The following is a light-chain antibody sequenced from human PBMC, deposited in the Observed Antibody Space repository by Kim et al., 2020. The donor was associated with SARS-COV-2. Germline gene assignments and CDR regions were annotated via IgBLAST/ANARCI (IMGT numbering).Light chain of an antibody. J-gene: IGLJ2*01. CDR3: SSYAGSNNLV. Sequence: GQSVHISCTRTTSDVGGYTYVSWYQQHPGQAPKLMIYEVSKRPSGVPDRFSGSKSGNTASLTVSGLQAEDEADYYCSSYAGSNNLVFGGGTQLTVL. CDR2: EVS. V-gene: IGLV2-8*01. CDR1: TSDVGGYTY.